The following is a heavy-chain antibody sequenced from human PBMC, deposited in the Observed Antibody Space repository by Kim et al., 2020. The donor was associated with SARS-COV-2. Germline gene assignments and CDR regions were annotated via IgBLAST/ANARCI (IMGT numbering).Heavy chain of an antibody. V-gene: IGHV3-66*01. CDR3: ARGGRGYDFWSGYYSDYYYGMDV. D-gene: IGHD3-3*01. CDR2: IYSGGST. CDR1: GFTVSSNY. J-gene: IGHJ6*02. Sequence: GGSLRLSCAASGFTVSSNYMSWVRQAPGKGLEWVSVIYSGGSTYYADSVKGRFTISRDNSKNTLYLQMNSLRAEDTAVYYCARGGRGYDFWSGYYSDYYYGMDVWGQGTTVTVSS.